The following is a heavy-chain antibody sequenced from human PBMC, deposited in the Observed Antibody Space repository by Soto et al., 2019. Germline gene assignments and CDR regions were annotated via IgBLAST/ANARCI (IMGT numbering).Heavy chain of an antibody. CDR2: ISAYNRNT. Sequence: QVQLVQSGAQVKKPGASVKVSCKASGYTFTSNGISWVRQAPGQGLEWMGWISAYNRNTNYAHKLQGRVTRTTDTSRSPVDVELRSLRSVDTVVYYCARGTGPPLDYWGQGNLVTLPS. V-gene: IGHV1-18*01. CDR1: GYTFTSNG. J-gene: IGHJ4*02. CDR3: ARGTGPPLDY. D-gene: IGHD3-10*01.